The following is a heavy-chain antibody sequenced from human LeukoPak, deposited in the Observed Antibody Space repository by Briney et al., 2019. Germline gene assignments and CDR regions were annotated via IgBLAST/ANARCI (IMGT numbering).Heavy chain of an antibody. CDR3: ARAPYYDIENYMDV. CDR1: GFTFSSYS. V-gene: IGHV3-21*01. Sequence: GGPLRLSCAASGFTFSSYSMNWVRQAPGKGLEWVSFISSSRSYIYYADSVKGRFTISRDNAKNTLYLQMNSLRAEDTAVYYCARAPYYDIENYMDVWGKGTTVTVSS. CDR2: ISSSRSYI. J-gene: IGHJ6*03. D-gene: IGHD3-9*01.